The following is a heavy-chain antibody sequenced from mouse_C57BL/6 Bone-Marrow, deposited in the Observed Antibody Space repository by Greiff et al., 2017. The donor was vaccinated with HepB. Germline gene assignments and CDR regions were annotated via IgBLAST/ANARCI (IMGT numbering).Heavy chain of an antibody. J-gene: IGHJ3*01. CDR2: IDPANGNT. CDR3: ASIGPWFAY. V-gene: IGHV14-3*01. CDR1: GFNIKNPY. Sequence: VQLQQSVAELVRPGASVKLSCTASGFNIKNPYMHWVKQRPEQGLEWIGRIDPANGNTKYAPKFQGKATITADTSSNTAYLQLSSLTSEDTAIYYCASIGPWFAYWGQGTLVTVSA.